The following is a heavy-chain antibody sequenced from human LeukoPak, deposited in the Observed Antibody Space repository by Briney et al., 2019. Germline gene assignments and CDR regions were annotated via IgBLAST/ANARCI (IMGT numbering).Heavy chain of an antibody. CDR1: GFTFSSYW. CDR2: IKQDGSEK. CDR3: AREISSWYRTEGRFDP. V-gene: IGHV3-7*01. J-gene: IGHJ5*02. Sequence: GGSLRLSCAASGFTFSSYWMTWVRQAPGKGLEWVADIKQDGSEKYYVDSVRGRFTITRDNAKNSLYLQMNSLRAEDTAVYYCAREISSWYRTEGRFDPWGQGTLVTVSS. D-gene: IGHD6-13*01.